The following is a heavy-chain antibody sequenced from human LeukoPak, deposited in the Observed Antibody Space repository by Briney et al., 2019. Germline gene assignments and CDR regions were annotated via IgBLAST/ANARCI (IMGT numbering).Heavy chain of an antibody. CDR1: GFTVSSNY. J-gene: IGHJ5*02. CDR2: IYSGGST. CDR3: ARVRASTTIFGVVRENWFDP. D-gene: IGHD3-3*01. Sequence: GGSLRLSCAASGFTVSSNYMSWVRQAPGKGLEWVSVIYSGGSTYYADSVKGRFTISRDNSKNTLYLQMNSLRAEDTAVYYCARVRASTTIFGVVRENWFDPWGQGTLVTVSS. V-gene: IGHV3-66*02.